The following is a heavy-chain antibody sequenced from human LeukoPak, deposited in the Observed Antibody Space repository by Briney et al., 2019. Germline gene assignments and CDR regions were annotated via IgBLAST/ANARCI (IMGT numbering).Heavy chain of an antibody. CDR2: IYHSGST. CDR1: GYSISSGYY. CDR3: ARVRGYCSSTICYRYYFDY. V-gene: IGHV4-38-2*02. D-gene: IGHD2-2*01. Sequence: SETLSLTCTVSGYSISSGYYWGWIRQPPGKGLEWIGTIYHSGSTHYNPSLKSRVTISVDTSKNQFSLKLTSVTAADTAVYYCARVRGYCSSTICYRYYFDYWGQGTLVTVSS. J-gene: IGHJ4*02.